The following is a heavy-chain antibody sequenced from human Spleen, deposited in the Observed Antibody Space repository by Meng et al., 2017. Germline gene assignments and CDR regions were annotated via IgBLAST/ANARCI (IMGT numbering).Heavy chain of an antibody. J-gene: IGHJ4*02. Sequence: GESLKISCAASGFTVSSNYMSWVRQAPGKGLEWVSVIYSGGSTYYADSVKGRFTISRDNSKNTLYLQMNSLRAEDTAVYYCARAPPITYSGYDLGSFFGYWGQGTLVTGS. D-gene: IGHD5-12*01. CDR2: IYSGGST. CDR3: ARAPPITYSGYDLGSFFGY. V-gene: IGHV3-53*01. CDR1: GFTVSSNY.